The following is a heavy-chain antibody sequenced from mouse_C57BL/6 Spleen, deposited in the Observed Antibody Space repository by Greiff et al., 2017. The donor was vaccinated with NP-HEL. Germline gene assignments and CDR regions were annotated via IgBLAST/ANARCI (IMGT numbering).Heavy chain of an antibody. D-gene: IGHD1-1*01. CDR3: ARGPITTVVSMDY. V-gene: IGHV1-82*01. Sequence: QVQLQQSGPELVKPGASVKISCKASGYAFSSSWMNWVKQRPGQGLEWIGRIYPGDGDTNYNGKFKGKATLTADKSSSTAYMQLSSLTSEDSAVYFCARGPITTVVSMDYWGQGTSVTVSS. CDR1: GYAFSSSW. J-gene: IGHJ4*01. CDR2: IYPGDGDT.